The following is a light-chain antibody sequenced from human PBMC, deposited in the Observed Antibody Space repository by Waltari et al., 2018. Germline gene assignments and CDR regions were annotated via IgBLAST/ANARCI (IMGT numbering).Light chain of an antibody. CDR2: QSI. Sequence: SYELTQPPSVSVSPGQTASIVCSGDKLGNKYVSWYQQKSGQSPVLVIYQSIRRHSGIPERLSGSSSGNTATLTITGTQAMDEADYYCQAWDTRTVVFGGGTELTVL. CDR3: QAWDTRTVV. J-gene: IGLJ2*01. CDR1: KLGNKY. V-gene: IGLV3-1*01.